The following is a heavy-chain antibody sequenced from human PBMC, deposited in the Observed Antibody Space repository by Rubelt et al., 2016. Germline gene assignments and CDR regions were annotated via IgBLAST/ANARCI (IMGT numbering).Heavy chain of an antibody. CDR2: IRYDGTNK. J-gene: IGHJ4*02. Sequence: FSDYGMHWVRQAPGKGLEWVAFIRYDGTNKYYADSVKGRFTISRDNPKNTLYLQMNSLRAEDMAVYYCARRGARTGYYFDYWGQGTLVTVSS. V-gene: IGHV3-30*02. CDR3: ARRGARTGYYFDY. CDR1: FSDYG. D-gene: IGHD1-14*01.